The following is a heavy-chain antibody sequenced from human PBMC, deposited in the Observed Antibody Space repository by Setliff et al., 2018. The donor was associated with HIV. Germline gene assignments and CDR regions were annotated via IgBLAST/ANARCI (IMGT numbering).Heavy chain of an antibody. Sequence: ASVKVSCKTSGYTFNSYGISWVRQAPGQGLEWMGWFNTYNGNTNYAQKLQGRVTLTTDTSTNTAYMELRSLRSDDTAVYYCTTFNCYDSSGHYGDYYFDNWGQGTLVTVSS. CDR3: TTFNCYDSSGHYGDYYFDN. J-gene: IGHJ4*02. CDR1: GYTFNSYG. D-gene: IGHD3-22*01. V-gene: IGHV1-18*01. CDR2: FNTYNGNT.